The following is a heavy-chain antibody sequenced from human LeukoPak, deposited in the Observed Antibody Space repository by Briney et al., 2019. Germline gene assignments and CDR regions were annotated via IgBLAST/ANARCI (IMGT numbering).Heavy chain of an antibody. V-gene: IGHV3-30*02. CDR2: IWSDGSSQ. CDR1: GFSFTDYN. Sequence: GGSLRLSCAASGFSFTDYNINWVRQAPGKGLEWVAFIWSDGSSQHYVDSVKGRFTISRDDSKNTVYLQMNSLRPDDTAVYYCAKDKGNRWFDYWGQGSLVTVSS. D-gene: IGHD3-16*02. CDR3: AKDKGNRWFDY. J-gene: IGHJ4*02.